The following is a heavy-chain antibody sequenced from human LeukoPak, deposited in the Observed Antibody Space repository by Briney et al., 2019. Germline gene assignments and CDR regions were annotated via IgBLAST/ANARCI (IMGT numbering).Heavy chain of an antibody. CDR3: ARDQGDGYNLGWFDP. CDR2: IYYSGST. Sequence: PSETLSLTCTVSGGSISSYYWSWIRQPPGKGLEWIGYIYYSGSTNYNPSLKSRVTISVDTSKNQFSLKLSSVTAADTAVYYCARDQGDGYNLGWFDPWGQGTLVTVSS. V-gene: IGHV4-59*01. J-gene: IGHJ5*02. D-gene: IGHD5-24*01. CDR1: GGSISSYY.